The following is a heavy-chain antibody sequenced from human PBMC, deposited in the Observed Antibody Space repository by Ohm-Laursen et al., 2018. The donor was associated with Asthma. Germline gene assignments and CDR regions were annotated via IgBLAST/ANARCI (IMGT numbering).Heavy chain of an antibody. CDR1: GFTFRSYA. J-gene: IGHJ3*02. V-gene: IGHV3-30*04. D-gene: IGHD2-21*02. CDR3: ARRDFSSGDTNAAFDI. Sequence: SLRLSCTASGFTFRSYALHWVRQAPGKGLEWVAIISSAETYKNYANSVKGRFTISKDNSKNTLFLQMNSLRPDDTAVYYCARRDFSSGDTNAAFDIWGQGTMVAVSS. CDR2: ISSAETYK.